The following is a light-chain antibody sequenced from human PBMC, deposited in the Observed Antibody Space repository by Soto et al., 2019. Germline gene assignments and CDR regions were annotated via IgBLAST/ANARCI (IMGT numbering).Light chain of an antibody. Sequence: IVLTQSPGTLSLSPGERATLSCRASETVSSNLAWYQQKLGQAPRLLIYGASTRATGIPARFSGSGSGTQFTLTISSLQSEDFAVYYCQQYNNWPRTFGQGTKVDI. V-gene: IGKV3-15*01. CDR1: ETVSSN. CDR3: QQYNNWPRT. CDR2: GAS. J-gene: IGKJ1*01.